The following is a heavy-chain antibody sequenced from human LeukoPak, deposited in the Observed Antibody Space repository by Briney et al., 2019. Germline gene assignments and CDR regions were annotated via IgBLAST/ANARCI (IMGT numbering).Heavy chain of an antibody. CDR1: GGSISSYY. J-gene: IGHJ4*02. CDR3: AREPPGY. Sequence: SETLSLTCTVSGGSISSYYWSWIRQPPGKGLEWIGYIYYSGSTNYNPSLKSRVTISVDTSKNQFSLKLSSVTAADTAAYYCAREPPGYWGQGILVTVSS. CDR2: IYYSGST. V-gene: IGHV4-59*01.